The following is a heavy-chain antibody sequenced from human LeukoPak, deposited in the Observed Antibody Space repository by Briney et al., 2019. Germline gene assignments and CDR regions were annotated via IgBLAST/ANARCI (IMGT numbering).Heavy chain of an antibody. J-gene: IGHJ6*03. CDR1: GFTFSSYG. Sequence: GGSLRLSCAASGFTFSSYGMHWVRQAAGKGLEWVAFIRYDGSSKYYADSVKGRFTISRDNSKNTLYLQMNSLRAEDTAVYYCAKDGGYYYYYYMDVWGKGTTLTVSS. CDR3: AKDGGYYYYYYMDV. CDR2: IRYDGSSK. V-gene: IGHV3-30*02. D-gene: IGHD3-3*01.